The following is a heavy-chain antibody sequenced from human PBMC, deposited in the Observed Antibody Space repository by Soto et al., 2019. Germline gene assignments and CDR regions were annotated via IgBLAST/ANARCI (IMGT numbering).Heavy chain of an antibody. Sequence: GGSLRLSCAASGFTFSSYEMNWVRQAPGKGLEWVSYISSSGSTIYYADSVKGRFTISRDNAKNSLYLQMNSLRAEDTAVYYCARARGIGINWFDPWGQGTLVTVSS. CDR2: ISSSGSTI. V-gene: IGHV3-48*03. CDR1: GFTFSSYE. D-gene: IGHD3-10*01. CDR3: ARARGIGINWFDP. J-gene: IGHJ5*02.